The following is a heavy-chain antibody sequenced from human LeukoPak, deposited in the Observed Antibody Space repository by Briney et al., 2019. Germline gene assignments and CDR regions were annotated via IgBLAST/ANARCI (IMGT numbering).Heavy chain of an antibody. CDR3: ARGGRIFGVVPLDY. CDR2: ISSSSSYI. V-gene: IGHV3-21*01. CDR1: GGSFSGYY. J-gene: IGHJ4*02. Sequence: PSETLPLTCAVYGGSFSGYYWSWIRQAPGKGLEWVSSISSSSSYIYYADSVKGRFTISRDNAKNSLYLQMNSLRAEDTAVYYCARGGRIFGVVPLDYWGQGTLVTVSS. D-gene: IGHD3-3*01.